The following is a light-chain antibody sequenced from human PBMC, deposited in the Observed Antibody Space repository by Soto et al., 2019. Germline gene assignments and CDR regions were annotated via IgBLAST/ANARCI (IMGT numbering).Light chain of an antibody. Sequence: EIVLTQSPSTLSLSAGERATLSCRASQSVSSYLAWYQQKPGQAPRLLIYGASTRATSFPARFSGSGSGTDFTLTISSLQSEDFAVYYCQQYNNWPWTFGQGTKVDIK. CDR2: GAS. V-gene: IGKV3-15*01. CDR3: QQYNNWPWT. J-gene: IGKJ1*01. CDR1: QSVSSY.